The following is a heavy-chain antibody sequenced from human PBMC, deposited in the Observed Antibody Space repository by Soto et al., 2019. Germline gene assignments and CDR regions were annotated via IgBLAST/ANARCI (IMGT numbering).Heavy chain of an antibody. V-gene: IGHV3-23*01. D-gene: IGHD3-10*01. CDR1: GFTFTSHA. Sequence: EVQLLQSGGGLAQPGGSLRLSCAASGFTFTSHAMSWVRQAPGKGLEWVSTISTSGGSTYYADSVKGRFTISRDNSKNTLFLQMNSLRAEDTAVYYCAVARFGSFDIWGQGTMVTVSS. CDR2: ISTSGGST. J-gene: IGHJ3*02. CDR3: AVARFGSFDI.